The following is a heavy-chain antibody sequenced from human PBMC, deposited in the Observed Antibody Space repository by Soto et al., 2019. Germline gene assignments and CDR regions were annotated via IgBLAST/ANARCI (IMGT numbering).Heavy chain of an antibody. Sequence: PVGSLRLPCAASGFTFSSYAIRWVLQAPRKGLEWVSAVSGSGGSTYYADSVKGRFTISRDNSKNTLYLQMNSMRAEDTAVYYCAKADDGVIAVGRGFDYWGQGTLVTVTS. J-gene: IGHJ4*02. V-gene: IGHV3-23*01. CDR3: AKADDGVIAVGRGFDY. CDR2: VSGSGGST. CDR1: GFTFSSYA. D-gene: IGHD6-19*01.